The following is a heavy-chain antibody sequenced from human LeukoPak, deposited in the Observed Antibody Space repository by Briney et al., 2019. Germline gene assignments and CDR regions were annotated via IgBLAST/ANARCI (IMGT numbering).Heavy chain of an antibody. CDR1: GGSFSNYA. CDR3: ARGDLKDSSSWYDRLDP. CDR2: SIPMYDTA. J-gene: IGHJ5*02. D-gene: IGHD6-13*01. V-gene: IGHV1-69*05. Sequence: GASVNVSCKFSGGSFSNYAISWVRQAPGQGLEWMGASIPMYDTANYEQKFQGRVTVTTDESTTTAYMELSSLTSGDTAVYFCARGDLKDSSSWYDRLDPWGQGTLVSVSA.